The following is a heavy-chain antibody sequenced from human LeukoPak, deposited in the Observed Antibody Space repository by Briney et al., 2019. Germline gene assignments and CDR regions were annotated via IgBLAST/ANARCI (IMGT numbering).Heavy chain of an antibody. D-gene: IGHD3-22*01. J-gene: IGHJ1*01. CDR2: IYTSGST. CDR1: GGSISSGSYY. Sequence: PSETLSLTCTVSGGSISSGSYYWSWIRQPAGKGLGWIGRIYTSGSTNYNPSLKSRVTISVDTSKDQFSLKLSSVTAADTAVYYCASGAAPPDYYDSSGSYFQHWGQGTLVTVSS. CDR3: ASGAAPPDYYDSSGSYFQH. V-gene: IGHV4-61*02.